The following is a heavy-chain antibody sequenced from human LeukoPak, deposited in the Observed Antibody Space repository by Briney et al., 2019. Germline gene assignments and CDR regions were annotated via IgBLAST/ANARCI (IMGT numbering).Heavy chain of an antibody. Sequence: GASVKVSCKASGYTFTSYYMHWVRQAPGQGLEWMGIINPSGGSTSYAQKFQGRVTITADESTSTAYMELSSLRSEDTAVYYCARVRRRYCSGGSCYRDAFDIWGQGTMVTVSS. D-gene: IGHD2-15*01. CDR2: INPSGGST. CDR1: GYTFTSYY. J-gene: IGHJ3*02. CDR3: ARVRRRYCSGGSCYRDAFDI. V-gene: IGHV1-46*01.